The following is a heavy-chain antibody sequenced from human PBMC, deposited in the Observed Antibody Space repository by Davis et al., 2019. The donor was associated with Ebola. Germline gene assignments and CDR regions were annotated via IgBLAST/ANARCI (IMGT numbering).Heavy chain of an antibody. J-gene: IGHJ6*02. CDR3: ARASATSGNYYYYGMDV. V-gene: IGHV1-69*04. D-gene: IGHD1-14*01. CDR2: IIPILGIA. CDR1: GGTFSSYA. Sequence: AASVKVSCKASGGTFSSYAISWARQAPGQGLEWMGRIIPILGIANYAQKFQGRVTITADKSTSTAYMELSSLRSEDTAVYYCARASATSGNYYYYGMDVWGQGTTVTVSS.